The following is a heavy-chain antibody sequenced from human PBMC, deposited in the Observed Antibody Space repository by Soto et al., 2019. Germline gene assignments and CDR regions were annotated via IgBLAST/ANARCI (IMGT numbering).Heavy chain of an antibody. CDR2: ISGSGGST. V-gene: IGHV3-23*01. CDR1: GFTFSSYA. J-gene: IGHJ6*03. CDR3: AKHAMVRGVINYYYYMDV. Sequence: PGGSLRLSCAASGFTFSSYAMSWVRQAPGKGLEWVSAISGSGGSTYYADSVKGRFTISRDNSKNTLYLQMNSLRAEDTAVYYCAKHAMVRGVINYYYYMDVWGKGTTVTVSS. D-gene: IGHD3-10*01.